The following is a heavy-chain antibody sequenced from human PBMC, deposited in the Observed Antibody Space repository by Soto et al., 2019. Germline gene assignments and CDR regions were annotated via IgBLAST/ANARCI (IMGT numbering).Heavy chain of an antibody. D-gene: IGHD3-10*01. CDR1: GGSVSSGSYY. CDR2: IYYSGST. CDR3: ARDRSSGSSFDY. V-gene: IGHV4-61*01. Sequence: PSETLSLTCSVSGGSVSSGSYYWSWIRQPPGKGLEWIGYIYYSGSTNYNPSLKSRVTISVDTSKNQFSLKLSSVTAADTAVYYCARDRSSGSSFDYWGQGTLVTVSS. J-gene: IGHJ4*02.